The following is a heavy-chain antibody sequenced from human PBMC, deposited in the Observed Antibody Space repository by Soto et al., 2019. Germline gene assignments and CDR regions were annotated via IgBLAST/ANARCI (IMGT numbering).Heavy chain of an antibody. J-gene: IGHJ5*02. CDR3: AILVVVASVENA. V-gene: IGHV4-39*02. CDR1: GGSISYNSYY. D-gene: IGHD2-15*01. Sequence: PSETLSLTCSVSGGSISYNSYYWGWIRQPPGKGLEWVGGIFYNGTTYYSPSLKDRVTISVDTSKNSFSLNLTSVTAADTAVYFGAILVVVASVENAWGQGTLVTVSS. CDR2: IFYNGTT.